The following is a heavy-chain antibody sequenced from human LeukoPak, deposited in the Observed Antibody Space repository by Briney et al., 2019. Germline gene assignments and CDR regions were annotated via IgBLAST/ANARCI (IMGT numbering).Heavy chain of an antibody. CDR3: AREFLRWPDY. J-gene: IGHJ4*02. Sequence: ASVKVSCKPSGYRFTGYYLHWVRQAPGQGLEWMGRINPNSGGTNYAQKFQGRVTMTRDTSISTAYMGLSRLRSDDTAVYYCAREFLRWPDYWGQGTRVTVSS. CDR1: GYRFTGYY. D-gene: IGHD4-23*01. CDR2: INPNSGGT. V-gene: IGHV1-2*06.